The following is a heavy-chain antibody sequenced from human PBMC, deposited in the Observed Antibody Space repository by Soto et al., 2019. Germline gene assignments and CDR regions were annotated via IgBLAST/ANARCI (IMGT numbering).Heavy chain of an antibody. CDR2: ISYSGNT. CDR3: ARRDWNEAFDI. Sequence: TSETLSLTCTVSGGSIGSHYWSWIRQRPGTGLAWIGYISYSGNTNYNPSLKSRVTISLDTSKNQFSLKLTSVTAADTAVYYCARRDWNEAFDIWGQGTMVTVS. J-gene: IGHJ3*02. D-gene: IGHD1-1*01. V-gene: IGHV4-59*11. CDR1: GGSIGSHY.